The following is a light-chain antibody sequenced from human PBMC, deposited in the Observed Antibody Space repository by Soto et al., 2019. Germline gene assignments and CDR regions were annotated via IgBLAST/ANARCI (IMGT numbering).Light chain of an antibody. CDR3: CSYAGSYNDV. CDR2: DVS. J-gene: IGLJ1*01. Sequence: QSVLTQPRSVSGSPGQSVTISCTGSSSDVGAYNYVSWYQQHPGKAPKVMIYDVSKRPSGVPDRFSGSKSGTTASLTISGLQADDEAYYYCCSYAGSYNDVFGSGTKLTVL. CDR1: SSDVGAYNY. V-gene: IGLV2-11*01.